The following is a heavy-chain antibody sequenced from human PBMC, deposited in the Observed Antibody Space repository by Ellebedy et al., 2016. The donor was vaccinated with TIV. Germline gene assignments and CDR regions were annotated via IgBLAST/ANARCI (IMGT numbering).Heavy chain of an antibody. CDR1: GYTFTTYY. J-gene: IGHJ3*01. V-gene: IGHV1-46*01. CDR2: INFSGGRA. D-gene: IGHD1-26*01. CDR3: ARMGLKSGSQKSGFDL. Sequence: AASVKVSCKASGYTFTTYYMHWVRQAPGQGLEWMGMINFSGGRATYAQDVQGRVTMTRDTSTSTVFMELSRLRSEDTAVYYCARMGLKSGSQKSGFDLWGQGTMLTVSS.